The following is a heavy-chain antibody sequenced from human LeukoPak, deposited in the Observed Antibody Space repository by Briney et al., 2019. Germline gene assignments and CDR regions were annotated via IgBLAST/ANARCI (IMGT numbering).Heavy chain of an antibody. D-gene: IGHD3-22*01. CDR2: ISGSGGST. J-gene: IGHJ4*02. CDR1: GFTFSSYA. Sequence: PGGSLRLSCAASGFTFSSYAMSWVRQAPGKGLEWDSAISGSGGSTYYADSVKGRFTISRDNSKNTLYLQMNSLRAEDTAVYYCAKGGSNYYDSSGYLFDYWGQGTLVTVSS. CDR3: AKGGSNYYDSSGYLFDY. V-gene: IGHV3-23*01.